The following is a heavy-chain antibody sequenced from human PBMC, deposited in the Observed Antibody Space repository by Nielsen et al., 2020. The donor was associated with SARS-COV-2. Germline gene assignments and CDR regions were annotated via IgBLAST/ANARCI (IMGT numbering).Heavy chain of an antibody. Sequence: GGSLRLSCAASGFTFSSYSMNWVRQAPGKGLEWVSSISGNGRHIYYADSVKGRFTISRDNAANSLYMEMVRLRAEDTAVYYCATVGATDYWGQGTLVTVSS. J-gene: IGHJ4*02. D-gene: IGHD1-26*01. CDR3: ATVGATDY. V-gene: IGHV3-21*01. CDR1: GFTFSSYS. CDR2: ISGNGRHI.